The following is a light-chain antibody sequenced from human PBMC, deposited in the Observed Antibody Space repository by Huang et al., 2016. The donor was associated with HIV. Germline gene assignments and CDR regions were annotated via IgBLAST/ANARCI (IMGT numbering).Light chain of an antibody. CDR3: QQRSNWPPYT. Sequence: EIVLTQSPATLSLSPGEIATLSCRASQSVSSYLAWYQQKPGPAPRLLIYDASNRATGIPARFSGSGSGTDFTLTISSLEPEDFAVYYCQQRSNWPPYTFGQGTKLEIK. CDR2: DAS. J-gene: IGKJ2*01. V-gene: IGKV3-11*01. CDR1: QSVSSY.